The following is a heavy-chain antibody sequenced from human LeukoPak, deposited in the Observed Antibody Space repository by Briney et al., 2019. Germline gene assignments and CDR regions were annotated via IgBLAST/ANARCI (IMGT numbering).Heavy chain of an antibody. CDR1: GFTFSSYA. CDR2: IRSKAYGGTT. Sequence: GGSLRLSCAASGFTFSSYAMSWFRQAPGKGLEWVGFIRSKAYGGTTEYAASVKGRFTISRDDSKSIAYLQMNSLKTEDTAVYYCTRGGDVDTAMVRDFDYWGQGTLVTVSS. CDR3: TRGGDVDTAMVRDFDY. V-gene: IGHV3-49*03. J-gene: IGHJ4*02. D-gene: IGHD5-18*01.